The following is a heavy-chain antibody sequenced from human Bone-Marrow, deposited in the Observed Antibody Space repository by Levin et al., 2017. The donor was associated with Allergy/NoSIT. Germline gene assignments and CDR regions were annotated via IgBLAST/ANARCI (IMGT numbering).Heavy chain of an antibody. V-gene: IGHV3-7*03. CDR3: AKDGSGFSAS. CDR1: GFTFSNYW. CDR2: INQDGSEK. J-gene: IGHJ5*02. Sequence: QTGGSLRLSCAASGFTFSNYWMSWLRQAPGKGLEWVANINQDGSEKYSVDSVKGRFTVSRDNAKNSLYLQMNSLKAEDTAIYYCAKDGSGFSASWGQGTLVTVSS. D-gene: IGHD3-22*01.